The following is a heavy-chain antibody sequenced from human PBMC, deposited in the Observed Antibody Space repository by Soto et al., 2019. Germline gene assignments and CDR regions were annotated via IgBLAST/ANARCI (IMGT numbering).Heavy chain of an antibody. Sequence: ASVKVSCKASGYTFTSYGISWVRQAPGQGLEWMGWISAYNGNTNYAQKLQGRVTMTTDTSTSTAYMELRSLRSDDTAVYYCARVIRIGNPIMITFGGVYEDWFDPWGQGTLVTVSS. CDR3: ARVIRIGNPIMITFGGVYEDWFDP. CDR2: ISAYNGNT. J-gene: IGHJ5*02. V-gene: IGHV1-18*01. D-gene: IGHD3-16*01. CDR1: GYTFTSYG.